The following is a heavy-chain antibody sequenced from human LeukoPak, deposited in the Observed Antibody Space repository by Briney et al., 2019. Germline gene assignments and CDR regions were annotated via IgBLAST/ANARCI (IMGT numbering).Heavy chain of an antibody. CDR2: INHSGST. D-gene: IGHD3-10*01. J-gene: IGHJ4*02. Sequence: PSETLPLTYAVYGGSFSGYYWSWIRQPPGKGLEWIGEINHSGSTNYNPSLKSRVTISVDTSKNQFSLKLSSVTAADTAVYYCARGGELLWFGELWRGGFDYWGQGTLVTVSS. CDR3: ARGGELLWFGELWRGGFDY. V-gene: IGHV4-34*01. CDR1: GGSFSGYY.